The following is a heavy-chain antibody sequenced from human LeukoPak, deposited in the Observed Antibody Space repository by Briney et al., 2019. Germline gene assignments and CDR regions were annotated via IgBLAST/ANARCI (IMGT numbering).Heavy chain of an antibody. V-gene: IGHV3-74*01. CDR1: GFTFGTYW. Sequence: PGGPLRLSCAASGFTFGTYWMHWVRQAPGKGLVWVSVINPEGTTATYADSVKGRFTISRDDAKNTLYLQMDSLRAEDTAIYYCVFFYTVLKVPYWGQGGLVTVSS. J-gene: IGHJ4*02. D-gene: IGHD3-3*01. CDR2: INPEGTTA. CDR3: VFFYTVLKVPY.